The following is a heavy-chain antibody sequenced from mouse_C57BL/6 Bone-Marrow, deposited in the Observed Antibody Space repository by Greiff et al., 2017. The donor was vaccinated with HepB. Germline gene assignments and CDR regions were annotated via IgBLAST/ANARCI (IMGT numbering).Heavy chain of an antibody. CDR3: VRSYYYGSSYGVLDV. CDR2: IRSKSNNYAT. D-gene: IGHD1-1*01. Sequence: EVKLVESGGGLVQPKGSLKLSCAASGFSFNTYAMNWVRQAPGKGLEWVARIRSKSNNYATYYADSVKDRFTISRDDSESMLYLQMNNLKTEDTAMYYWVRSYYYGSSYGVLDVWGTGTTVTVSS. CDR1: GFSFNTYA. V-gene: IGHV10-1*01. J-gene: IGHJ1*03.